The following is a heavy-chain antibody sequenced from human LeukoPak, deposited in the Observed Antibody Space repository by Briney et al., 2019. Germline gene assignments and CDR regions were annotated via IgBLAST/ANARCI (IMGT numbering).Heavy chain of an antibody. D-gene: IGHD2-2*01. CDR1: GFTFSSYS. Sequence: GGSLRLSSAASGFTFSSYSMNWVRQAPGKGLEWVSSISSSSSYIYYADSVKGRFTISRDNAKNSLYLQMNSLRAEDTAVYYCARDNKVVPAATYDYWGQGTLVTVSS. CDR2: ISSSSSYI. J-gene: IGHJ4*02. V-gene: IGHV3-21*01. CDR3: ARDNKVVPAATYDY.